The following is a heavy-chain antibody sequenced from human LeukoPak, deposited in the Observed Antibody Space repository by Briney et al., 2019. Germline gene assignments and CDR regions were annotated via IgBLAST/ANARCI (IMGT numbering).Heavy chain of an antibody. D-gene: IGHD6-13*01. CDR2: IYYSGST. CDR3: ARHGRGVADP. Sequence: PSETLSLTCTVSGGSISSYYWSWIRQPPGMALEWIGYIYYSGSTNYNPSLKSRVTISVDTSKNQVSLKLSSVTAADTAVYYCARHGRGVADPWGQGTLVTVSS. V-gene: IGHV4-59*08. CDR1: GGSISSYY. J-gene: IGHJ5*02.